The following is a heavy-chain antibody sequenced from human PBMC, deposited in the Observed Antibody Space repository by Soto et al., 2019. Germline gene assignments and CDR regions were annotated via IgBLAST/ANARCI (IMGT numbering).Heavy chain of an antibody. V-gene: IGHV4-59*13. Sequence: PSETLSLTCTVSGGSISSYYWSWIRWPPGKGLAWIGYIFYSGSTNYNPSLKARVILSVDTSMNQFSVKLSAVTAADTAVYYCARAIDYDSRGYYTRWGDAFDIWGQGTIVTDSS. J-gene: IGHJ3*02. CDR1: GGSISSYY. CDR3: ARAIDYDSRGYYTRWGDAFDI. D-gene: IGHD3-22*01. CDR2: IFYSGST.